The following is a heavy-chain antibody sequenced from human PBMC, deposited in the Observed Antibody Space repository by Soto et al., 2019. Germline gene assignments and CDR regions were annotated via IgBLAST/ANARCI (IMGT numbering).Heavy chain of an antibody. CDR3: ARHVSGSYPGGFDY. V-gene: IGHV4-39*01. Sequence: QLQLQESGPGLVKPSETLSLTCTVSGGSISSSSYYWGWIRQPPGKGLEWIGSIYYSGSTYYNPSLKSRVTISVDTSKNQFSLKLSSVTAADTAVYYCARHVSGSYPGGFDYWGQGTLVTVSS. CDR2: IYYSGST. D-gene: IGHD1-26*01. J-gene: IGHJ4*02. CDR1: GGSISSSSYY.